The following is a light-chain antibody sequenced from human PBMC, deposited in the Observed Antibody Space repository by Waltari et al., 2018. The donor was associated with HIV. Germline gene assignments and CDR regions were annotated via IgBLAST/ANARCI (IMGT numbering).Light chain of an antibody. J-gene: IGLJ2*01. V-gene: IGLV3-21*04. CDR2: DDS. CDR1: KIGGES. CDR3: QVWDIRSDSVV. Sequence: SYVVTLPPSVSAAPGETATTTCGGNKIGGESVHWYQQKPGQAPVLVIDDDSDRPSGIPERLSASNSGNTATLTISRVEAGDEADYYCQVWDIRSDSVVFGGGTKLTVL.